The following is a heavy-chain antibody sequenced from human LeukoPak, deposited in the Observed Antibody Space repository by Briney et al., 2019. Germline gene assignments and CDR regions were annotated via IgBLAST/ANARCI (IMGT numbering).Heavy chain of an antibody. CDR1: GFTFRSYA. J-gene: IGHJ5*02. CDR3: AKDFFGGTSHP. Sequence: GGSLRLSCAASGFTFRSYAMSWGRQAPGKGLEWVSAISGSGGSTYYADSVKGRFTIARDNCKNRMYLQINSLRAEDTAVYYCAKDFFGGTSHPWGQGTLVTVSS. V-gene: IGHV3-23*01. CDR2: ISGSGGST. D-gene: IGHD4-23*01.